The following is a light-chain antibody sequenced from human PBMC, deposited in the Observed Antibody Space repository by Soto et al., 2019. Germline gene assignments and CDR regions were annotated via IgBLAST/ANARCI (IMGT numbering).Light chain of an antibody. CDR1: QSVSSKY. V-gene: IGKV3-11*01. CDR3: QQYNTWPPIT. CDR2: DSS. J-gene: IGKJ5*01. Sequence: EIVLTQSPGTLSLSPGERATLSCRASQSVSSKYLAWYQQKPGQAPRLLIHDSSDRATGIPARFSGSGSGTDFTLTISSLEPEDVAVYYCQQYNTWPPITFGQGTRLEIK.